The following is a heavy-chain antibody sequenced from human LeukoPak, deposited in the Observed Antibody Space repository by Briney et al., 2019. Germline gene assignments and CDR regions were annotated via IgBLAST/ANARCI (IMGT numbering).Heavy chain of an antibody. V-gene: IGHV3-49*03. CDR2: ISGGTT. J-gene: IGHJ4*02. CDR3: SRGSGWLSAY. CDR1: GFTFGDYL. Sequence: GGCLRLSCTASGFTFGDYLMSWFRQAPGKGLEWIGFISGGTTEYAASVKGRFTISRDDSTSIAYLQMNSLTTEDTAVYYCSRGSGWLSAYWGQGTLVTVSS. D-gene: IGHD6-19*01.